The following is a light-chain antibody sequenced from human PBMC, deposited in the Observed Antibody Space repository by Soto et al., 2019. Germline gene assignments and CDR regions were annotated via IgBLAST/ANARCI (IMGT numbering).Light chain of an antibody. J-gene: IGKJ5*01. CDR2: DAS. V-gene: IGKV3-11*01. CDR1: ESVAGY. Sequence: EIVLSQSPATLSLSPGERATLSCRASESVAGYLAWYQQKPGLPPRLLIYDASNRATGIPARFSGSGSGTDFTLTISSLEPEDLAVYYCQQYGSSITFGQGTRLEIK. CDR3: QQYGSSIT.